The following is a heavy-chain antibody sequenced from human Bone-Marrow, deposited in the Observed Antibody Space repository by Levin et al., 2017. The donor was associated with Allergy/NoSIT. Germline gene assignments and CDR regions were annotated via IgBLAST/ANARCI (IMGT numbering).Heavy chain of an antibody. CDR1: GGSISSGRYY. Sequence: SETLSLTCSVSGGSISSGRYYFTWVRQSAGTGLEWIGRIYTTGSTNYNPSLESRVTISRDTFKKEVYLTLSSVTAADTALYYCARDRLASLYYYSMDVWGRGTTVIVSS. CDR2: IYTTGST. J-gene: IGHJ6*03. V-gene: IGHV4-61*02. CDR3: ARDRLASLYYYSMDV.